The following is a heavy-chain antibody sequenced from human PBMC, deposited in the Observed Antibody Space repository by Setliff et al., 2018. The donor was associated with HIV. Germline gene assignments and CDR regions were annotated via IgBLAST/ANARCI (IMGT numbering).Heavy chain of an antibody. J-gene: IGHJ4*01. CDR3: AKDGISGGAYPPYYFDY. Sequence: PSETLSLTCAVSGYSISTAYYWGWIRQPPGKGLEWIGSVYHSGTTYYNPSLKSRVTISVDMSNNQFSLKVTSVTAADTAVYYCAKDGISGGAYPPYYFDYWGHGTLVTVSS. CDR1: GYSISTAYY. V-gene: IGHV4-38-2*01. CDR2: VYHSGTT. D-gene: IGHD2-15*01.